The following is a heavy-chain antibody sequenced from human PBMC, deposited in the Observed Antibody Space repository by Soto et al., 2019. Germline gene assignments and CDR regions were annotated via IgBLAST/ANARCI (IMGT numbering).Heavy chain of an antibody. CDR1: GYTFTSYD. Sequence: QVQLVQSGAEVKKPGASVKVSCKASGYTFTSYDINWVRQATGQGLEWMGWMNPNSGNTGYAQKYQCTXTMTRNTSISXXYXEPXSLRSEDTAVYYCARATYYDFWSGYWAYYYYGMDVWGQGTTVTVSS. D-gene: IGHD3-3*01. CDR2: MNPNSGNT. J-gene: IGHJ6*02. CDR3: ARATYYDFWSGYWAYYYYGMDV. V-gene: IGHV1-8*01.